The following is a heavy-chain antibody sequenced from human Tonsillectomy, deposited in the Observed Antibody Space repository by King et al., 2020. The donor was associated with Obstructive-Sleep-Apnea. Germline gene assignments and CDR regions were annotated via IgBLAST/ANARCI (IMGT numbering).Heavy chain of an antibody. Sequence: VQLVESGGGVVQPGRSLRLSCAASGFTFSSYAMHWVRQAPGKGLEWVAVISYDGSNKYYADSVKGRFTISRDNSKNTLYLQMNSLRAEETAVYYCARDYYDSSGYYYDYWGQGTLVTVSS. V-gene: IGHV3-30*04. D-gene: IGHD3-22*01. CDR3: ARDYYDSSGYYYDY. J-gene: IGHJ4*02. CDR2: ISYDGSNK. CDR1: GFTFSSYA.